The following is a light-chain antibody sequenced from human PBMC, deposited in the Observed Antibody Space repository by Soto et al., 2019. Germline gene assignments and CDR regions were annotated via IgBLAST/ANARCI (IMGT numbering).Light chain of an antibody. CDR3: QQYDSYPVT. J-gene: IGKJ2*01. CDR1: QSISSW. V-gene: IGKV1-5*01. CDR2: GAS. Sequence: DIQMTQSPSTLSGSVGDRVTITCRASQSISSWLAWYQQKPGKAPKFLIYGASSLESGVPSRFSGSGSGTEFTLTISSLQPDDFATYYCQQYDSYPVTFVQGTRVEIK.